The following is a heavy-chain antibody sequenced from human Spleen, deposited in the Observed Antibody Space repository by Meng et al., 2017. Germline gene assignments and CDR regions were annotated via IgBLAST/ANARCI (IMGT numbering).Heavy chain of an antibody. V-gene: IGHV1-69*02. Sequence: VKVSCKASGGTFSSYTINWVRQAPGLGLEWIGRIIPILGIANYAQKFPGRVTITADKSTSTAYMELSSLRSEDTAVYYCARGRYNAQTTKNYGMDVWGQGTTVTVSS. D-gene: IGHD3-10*01. CDR1: GGTFSSYT. CDR3: ARGRYNAQTTKNYGMDV. J-gene: IGHJ6*02. CDR2: IIPILGIA.